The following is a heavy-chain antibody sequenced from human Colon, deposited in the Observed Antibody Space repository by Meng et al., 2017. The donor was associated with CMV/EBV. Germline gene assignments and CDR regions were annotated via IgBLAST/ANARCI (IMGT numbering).Heavy chain of an antibody. Sequence: SSKTSEYKFRYSSMHWVRQAPGQGIEWMGIFDHRGNSKNCAENFVGRFTMTADMSTNTMHMELSSLKSDDTAVYYCARDNSNWSTDFWGQGTLVTVSS. CDR1: EYKFRYSS. D-gene: IGHD4-11*01. CDR2: FDHRGNSK. V-gene: IGHV1-46*01. CDR3: ARDNSNWSTDF. J-gene: IGHJ4*02.